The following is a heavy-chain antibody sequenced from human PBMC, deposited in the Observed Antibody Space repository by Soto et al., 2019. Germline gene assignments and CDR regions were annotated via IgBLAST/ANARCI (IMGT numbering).Heavy chain of an antibody. J-gene: IGHJ6*02. CDR1: GYTFTSYG. CDR2: INGYTGNT. Sequence: QVQLVQSGGEVKKPGASVKVSFKASGYTFTSYGFSWVRQAPGQGLEWMGWINGYTGNTHYAKKFQGRVTMTIDTSTSTAYMELWTLISDDTAVYYCARSWVTGKGGMDVWGQGTTVTVSS. V-gene: IGHV1-18*01. CDR3: ARSWVTGKGGMDV. D-gene: IGHD3-16*01.